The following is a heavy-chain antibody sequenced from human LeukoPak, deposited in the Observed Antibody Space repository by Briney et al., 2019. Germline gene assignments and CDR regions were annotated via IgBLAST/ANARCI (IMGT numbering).Heavy chain of an antibody. D-gene: IGHD3-10*01. CDR3: ARDQAYYGSGSYRNWFDP. V-gene: IGHV1-2*02. CDR2: IIPNSGGT. CDR1: GYTFTGYY. J-gene: IGHJ5*02. Sequence: ASVKVSCKASGYTFTGYYMHWVRQAPGQGLEWMGWIIPNSGGTNYAQKFQGRVTMTRDTSISTAYMELSRLRSDDTAVYYCARDQAYYGSGSYRNWFDPWGQGTLVTVSS.